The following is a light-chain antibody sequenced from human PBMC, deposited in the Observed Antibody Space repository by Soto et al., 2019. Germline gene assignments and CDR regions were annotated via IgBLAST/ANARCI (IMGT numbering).Light chain of an antibody. Sequence: QAVVTQSPSASGTPGKRVSIPCSGSSSNIGSNNVYWYQHFPGSAPRFLIYPNSPRPSGVPDRFSASKSGTSASLVISGLRPEDEATYYCATWDDSPSGRSWVFGGGTKLTVL. CDR2: PNS. V-gene: IGLV1-47*01. CDR1: SSNIGSNN. CDR3: ATWDDSPSGRSWV. J-gene: IGLJ3*02.